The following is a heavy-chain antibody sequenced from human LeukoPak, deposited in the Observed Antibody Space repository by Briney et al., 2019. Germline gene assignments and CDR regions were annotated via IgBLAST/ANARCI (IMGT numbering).Heavy chain of an antibody. V-gene: IGHV3-23*01. J-gene: IGHJ5*02. D-gene: IGHD2-8*01. Sequence: GGSLRLSXAASGFTFSSYAMSWVRQAPGKGLEWVSAISGSGGSTYNADSVKGRFTISRDNSKSTLYLQMNGLRAEDTAVYYCAKDLRYCTNDVCYSNWFDPWGQGTLVTVSS. CDR2: ISGSGGST. CDR1: GFTFSSYA. CDR3: AKDLRYCTNDVCYSNWFDP.